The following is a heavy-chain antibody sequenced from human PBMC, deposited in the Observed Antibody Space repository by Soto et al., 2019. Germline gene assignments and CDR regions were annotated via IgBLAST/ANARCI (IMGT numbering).Heavy chain of an antibody. D-gene: IGHD4-17*01. J-gene: IGHJ5*02. Sequence: QVQLQESGPGLVKPSGTLSLTCAVSGGSISSSNWWSWVRQPPGKGLEWIGEIYHSGSTNYNPSLKSRVTISVVKSKNQFSLKLSSVTAADTAVYYCAREGTGDYGDYVGFDPWGQGTLVTVSS. CDR3: AREGTGDYGDYVGFDP. CDR2: IYHSGST. V-gene: IGHV4-4*02. CDR1: GGSISSSNW.